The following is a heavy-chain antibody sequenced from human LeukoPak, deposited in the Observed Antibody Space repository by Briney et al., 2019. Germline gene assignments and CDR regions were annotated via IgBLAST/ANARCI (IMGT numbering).Heavy chain of an antibody. D-gene: IGHD5-12*01. CDR1: GYSISSGYY. Sequence: SETLSLTCTVSGYSISSGYYWGWIRQPPGKGLEWIGSLYHRGNTYYNPSLKSRVTILLDTSKNQVSLRLSSVTAADTAVYYCARDGMATIDYWGQGTLVTVSS. CDR2: LYHRGNT. J-gene: IGHJ4*02. V-gene: IGHV4-38-2*02. CDR3: ARDGMATIDY.